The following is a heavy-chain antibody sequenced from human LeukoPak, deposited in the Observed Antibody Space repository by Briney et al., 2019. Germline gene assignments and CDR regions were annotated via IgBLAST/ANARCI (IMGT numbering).Heavy chain of an antibody. CDR3: ASAGSYWVDY. CDR2: TYYRGSP. D-gene: IGHD3-10*01. V-gene: IGHV4-39*01. J-gene: IGHJ4*02. Sequence: SETLSLTCTVSGGSIRSSTYYWGWIRQPPGKGLEWIGSTYYRGSPYYNPSLESRVTISVDTSKNQFSLKLSSVTAADMAVYYCASAGSYWVDYWGQGTLVTVYS. CDR1: GGSIRSSTYY.